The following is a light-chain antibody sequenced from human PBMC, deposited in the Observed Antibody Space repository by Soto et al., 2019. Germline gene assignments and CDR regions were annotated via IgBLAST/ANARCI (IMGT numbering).Light chain of an antibody. CDR2: GAS. CDR1: QDVLTN. CDR3: QQYGCSPRT. J-gene: IGKJ1*01. Sequence: QSPATVSVYKGERATLSCRASQDVLTNLAWYQQKPGQAHSRLIFGASIRATGIPDRFSGSGSGTDFTLTISRLEPEDFAVYYCQQYGCSPRTFGQGTNVDIK. V-gene: IGKV3-20*01.